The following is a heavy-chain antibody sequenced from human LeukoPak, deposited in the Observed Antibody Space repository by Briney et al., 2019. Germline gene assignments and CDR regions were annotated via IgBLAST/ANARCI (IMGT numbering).Heavy chain of an antibody. J-gene: IGHJ4*02. V-gene: IGHV4-4*07. CDR1: GGSISSYY. CDR2: FYSGGST. CDR3: ARVYSGYDLPGSPANYYFDY. Sequence: KPSETLSLTCTVSGGSISSYYWSWIRQPAGKGLEWIGRFYSGGSTDYNPSLKSRVTMSVDTSKNQFSLKLSSVTAADTAVYYCARVYSGYDLPGSPANYYFDYWGQGTLVTVSS. D-gene: IGHD5-12*01.